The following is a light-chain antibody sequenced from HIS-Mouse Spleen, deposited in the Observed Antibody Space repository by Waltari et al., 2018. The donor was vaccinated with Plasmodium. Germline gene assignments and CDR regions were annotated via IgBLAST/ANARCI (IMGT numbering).Light chain of an antibody. CDR1: ALPKKY. CDR2: EDS. CDR3: YSTDSSGNHRV. J-gene: IGLJ3*02. V-gene: IGLV3-10*01. Sequence: SYELTQPPSVSVSPGQTARITCSGDALPKKYAYWYQQKSGQAPVLVIYEDSKRPSGISDRFFGSSAGTMATLAISGAQVEDEADYYCYSTDSSGNHRVFGGGTKLTVL.